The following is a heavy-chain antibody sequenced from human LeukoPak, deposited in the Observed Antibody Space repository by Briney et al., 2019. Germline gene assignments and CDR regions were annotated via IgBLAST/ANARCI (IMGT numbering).Heavy chain of an antibody. CDR2: ISYSGST. CDR1: GGPVSGNY. V-gene: IGHV4-59*02. Sequence: PSETLSLTCNVSGGPVSGNYWSWIRQHPGKGLEWIGYISYSGSTNYNPSLKSRVTMSVDTSNNQFSLKLSSVTSADTAVYYCARAIRSRGVWNFQHWGQGTLVTVSS. D-gene: IGHD4-17*01. CDR3: ARAIRSRGVWNFQH. J-gene: IGHJ1*01.